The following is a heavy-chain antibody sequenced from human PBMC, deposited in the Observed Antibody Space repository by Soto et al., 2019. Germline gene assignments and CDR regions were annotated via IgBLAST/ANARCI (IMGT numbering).Heavy chain of an antibody. V-gene: IGHV3-74*01. Sequence: GGSLRLSCAPSGFTFSSYWMYWVRQAPGKGLVWVSRTNSDGSDTSYADSVKGRFTISRDNAKNTLYLQMNSLRAEDTAVYYCARDRGWSLFDYWGQGTLVTVSS. D-gene: IGHD6-19*01. CDR3: ARDRGWSLFDY. CDR1: GFTFSSYW. J-gene: IGHJ4*02. CDR2: TNSDGSDT.